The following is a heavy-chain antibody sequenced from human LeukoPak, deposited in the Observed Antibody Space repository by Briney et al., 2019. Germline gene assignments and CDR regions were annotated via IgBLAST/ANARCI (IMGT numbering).Heavy chain of an antibody. D-gene: IGHD1-26*01. V-gene: IGHV3-33*08. CDR1: GFTFSRYA. CDR2: IWYDGSNK. J-gene: IGHJ4*02. CDR3: ARDGETIVGATTFCDY. Sequence: GGSLRLSCAASGFTFSRYAMHWVRQAPGKGLEWVAVIWYDGSNKYYADSVKGRFTISRDNSKNTLYLQMNSLRAEDTAVYYCARDGETIVGATTFCDYWGQGTLVTVSS.